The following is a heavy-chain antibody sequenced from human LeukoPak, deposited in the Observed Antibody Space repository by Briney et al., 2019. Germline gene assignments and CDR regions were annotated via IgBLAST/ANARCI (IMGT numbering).Heavy chain of an antibody. CDR3: ARGLGYGGNSVHNY. Sequence: SETLSLTCAVYGGSFSGYYWSWIRQPPGKGLEWIGEINHSGSTNYNPSLKSRVTISVDTSKNQFSLKLSSVTAADTAVYYCARGLGYGGNSVHNYWGQGTLVAVSS. CDR1: GGSFSGYY. CDR2: INHSGST. V-gene: IGHV4-34*01. D-gene: IGHD4-23*01. J-gene: IGHJ4*02.